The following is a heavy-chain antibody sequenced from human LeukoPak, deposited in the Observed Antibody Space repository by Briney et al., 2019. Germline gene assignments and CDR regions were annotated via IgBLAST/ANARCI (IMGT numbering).Heavy chain of an antibody. Sequence: PGGSLRLSCAASGFTISDYYMSWIRQAPGKGLEWVSYISSSGSTIYYADSVKGRFTISRDNAKSSLYLQMNSLRAEDTAVYYCASGITVTTRTDYWGQGTLVTVSS. D-gene: IGHD4-17*01. CDR3: ASGITVTTRTDY. V-gene: IGHV3-11*01. J-gene: IGHJ4*02. CDR2: ISSSGSTI. CDR1: GFTISDYY.